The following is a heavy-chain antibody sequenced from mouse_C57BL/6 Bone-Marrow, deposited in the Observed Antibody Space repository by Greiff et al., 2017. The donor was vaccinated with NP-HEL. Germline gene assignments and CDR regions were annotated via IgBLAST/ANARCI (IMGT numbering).Heavy chain of an antibody. V-gene: IGHV14-4*01. CDR1: GFNIKDDY. CDR2: IDPENGDT. D-gene: IGHD1-1*01. J-gene: IGHJ2*01. CDR3: TTYYGSSSFDY. Sequence: VQLQQSGAELVRPGASVKLSCTASGFNIKDDYMHWVKQRPEQGLEWIAWIDPENGDTEYASKFQGKATITADTSSNTAYLQLSSLTSEDTAVYYCTTYYGSSSFDYWGQGTTLTVSS.